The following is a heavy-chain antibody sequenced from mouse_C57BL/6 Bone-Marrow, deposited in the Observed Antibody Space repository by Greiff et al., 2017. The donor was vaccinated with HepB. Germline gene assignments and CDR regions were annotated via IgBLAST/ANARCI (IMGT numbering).Heavy chain of an antibody. D-gene: IGHD2-1*01. CDR1: GYTFTDYY. V-gene: IGHV1-19*01. Sequence: EVKVVESGPVLVKPGASVKMSCKASGYTFTDYYMNWVKQSHGKSLEWIGVINPYNGGTSYNQKFKGKATLTVDKSSSTAYMELNSLTSEDSAVYYCARDPGNYFFDYWGQGTTLTVSS. J-gene: IGHJ2*01. CDR3: ARDPGNYFFDY. CDR2: INPYNGGT.